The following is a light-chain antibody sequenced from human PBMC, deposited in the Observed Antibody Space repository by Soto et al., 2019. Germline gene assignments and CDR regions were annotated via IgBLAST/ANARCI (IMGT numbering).Light chain of an antibody. V-gene: IGKV3-20*01. CDR3: QQYCSSPPKT. CDR1: QSVSSSY. Sequence: DIVLTQSPGTLSLSPGERVTITCRASQSVSSSYLAWYQQKPDQAPMLLIYGASIRATGIPDTFSGSGSCTDFTLTISRLEPEDFAVYYCQQYCSSPPKTFGQGTKVEIK. J-gene: IGKJ1*01. CDR2: GAS.